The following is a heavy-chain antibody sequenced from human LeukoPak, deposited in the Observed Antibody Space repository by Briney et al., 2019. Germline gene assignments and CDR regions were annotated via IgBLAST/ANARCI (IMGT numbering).Heavy chain of an antibody. J-gene: IGHJ4*02. CDR3: ARRAGDYSHPYDY. D-gene: IGHD3-22*01. CDR1: GFTFSSYG. V-gene: IGHV3-53*01. Sequence: GGSLRLSCAASGFTFSSYGMSWVRQAPGKGLEWVSFIYSGGNTYYADSVKGRFTISRDNSKNTVHLQMNSLRAEDTAMYYCARRAGDYSHPYDYWGQGTLVTVSS. CDR2: IYSGGNT.